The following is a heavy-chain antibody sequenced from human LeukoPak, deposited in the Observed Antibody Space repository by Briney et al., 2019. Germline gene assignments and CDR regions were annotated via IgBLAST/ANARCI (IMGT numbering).Heavy chain of an antibody. D-gene: IGHD2-2*01. CDR3: ARRVTEGIPVNEGNWFDP. V-gene: IGHV4-59*08. J-gene: IGHJ5*02. CDR2: IYKDGST. CDR1: GGSIRSYY. Sequence: SETLSLTCTVSGGSIRSYYWYWIRQSPGKALEWIGRIYKDGSTMYNASLKSRVTISIDTSRNQLSLKLTSVTAADTAVYYCARRVTEGIPVNEGNWFDPWGERTLVTVSS.